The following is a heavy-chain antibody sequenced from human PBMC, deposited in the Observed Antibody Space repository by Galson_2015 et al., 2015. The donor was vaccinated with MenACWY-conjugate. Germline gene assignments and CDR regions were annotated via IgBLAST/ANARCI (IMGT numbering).Heavy chain of an antibody. D-gene: IGHD5-12*01. CDR1: GFTFSSYT. J-gene: IGHJ3*02. Sequence: SLRLSCAASGFTFSSYTMHWVRQAPGKGLEWVAEMSYDGSNKYYADSVKGRITSSRHTSKNPLYLQMDSLRAEDTAVYYCARGSGRPLAHAFDIWCQGTMVTVSS. CDR3: ARGSGRPLAHAFDI. CDR2: MSYDGSNK. V-gene: IGHV3-30*01.